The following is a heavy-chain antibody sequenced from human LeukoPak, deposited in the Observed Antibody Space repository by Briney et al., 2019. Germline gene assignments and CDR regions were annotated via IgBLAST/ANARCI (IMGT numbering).Heavy chain of an antibody. V-gene: IGHV3-74*01. Sequence: PGGSLRLSCAASGFTFSSYWMHWVRQAPGKGLVWVSRINSDGSSTSYADSVKGRFTISRDNAKNTLYLQMNSLRAEDTAVYYCAKDGDTAMVTAFFDYWGQGTLVTVSS. D-gene: IGHD5-18*01. CDR2: INSDGSST. CDR3: AKDGDTAMVTAFFDY. CDR1: GFTFSSYW. J-gene: IGHJ4*02.